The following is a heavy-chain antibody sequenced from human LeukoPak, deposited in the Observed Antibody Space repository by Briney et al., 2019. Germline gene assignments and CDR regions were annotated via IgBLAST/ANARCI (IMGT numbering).Heavy chain of an antibody. CDR1: GFTFSNYW. CDR2: IKQDGSEK. V-gene: IGHV3-7*03. D-gene: IGHD3-16*01. J-gene: IGHJ4*02. Sequence: GGSLRLSCAASGFTFSNYWMNWVRQAPGKGLERVANIKQDGSEKYYVDSVKGRFTISRDNAKNTLYLQMNSLRAEDTAVYYCASMITFGGAEFDYWGQGTLVTVSS. CDR3: ASMITFGGAEFDY.